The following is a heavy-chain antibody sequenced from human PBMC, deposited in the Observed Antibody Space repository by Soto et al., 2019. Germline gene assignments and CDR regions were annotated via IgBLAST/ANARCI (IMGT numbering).Heavy chain of an antibody. V-gene: IGHV5-51*01. D-gene: IGHD3-22*01. Sequence: PGESLKISCKGSGYSFTSYWIGWVRQMPGKGLEWMGIIYPGDSDTRYSPSFQGQVTISADKSISTAYLQWSSLKASDTAMYYCASHYYDSSGSYDAFDIWGQGTMVTVSS. CDR2: IYPGDSDT. CDR3: ASHYYDSSGSYDAFDI. J-gene: IGHJ3*02. CDR1: GYSFTSYW.